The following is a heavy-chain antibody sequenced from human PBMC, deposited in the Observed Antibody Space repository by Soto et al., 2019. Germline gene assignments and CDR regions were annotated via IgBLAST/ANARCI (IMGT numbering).Heavy chain of an antibody. CDR1: GYTFTDYG. CDR2: SSGYNGNT. Sequence: QVQLVEPGAEVKKPGASVKVSCKASGYTFTDYGIIWVRQAPGQGLEWRGWSSGYNGNTKYAQNFQGRVTMTTDTPTNTAYMELRSLRSDDTAVYYCARDREYYYDSSGNYYYHYGLDVWGQGTTVTVS. CDR3: ARDREYYYDSSGNYYYHYGLDV. D-gene: IGHD3-22*01. V-gene: IGHV1-18*04. J-gene: IGHJ6*02.